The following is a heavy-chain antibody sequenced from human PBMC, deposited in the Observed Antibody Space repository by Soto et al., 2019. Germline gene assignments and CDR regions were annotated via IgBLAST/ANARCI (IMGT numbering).Heavy chain of an antibody. D-gene: IGHD5-18*01. CDR2: IWFDGNKK. V-gene: IGHV3-33*01. CDR3: ARGRGYISGSNNGFDL. J-gene: IGHJ5*02. CDR1: GFTFSTYG. Sequence: QVQLVESGGGVVQPGRSLRLSSAASGFTFSTYGMHWVRQAPGKGLEWVAVIWFDGNKKYYADSVKGRFTISRDNSKNTLYLEMNNLRPEDTAVYYCARGRGYISGSNNGFDLWGQGTLVTVSS.